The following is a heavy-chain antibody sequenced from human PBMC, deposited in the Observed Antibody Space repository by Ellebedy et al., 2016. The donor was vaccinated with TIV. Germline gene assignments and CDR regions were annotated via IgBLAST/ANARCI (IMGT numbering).Heavy chain of an antibody. J-gene: IGHJ4*02. D-gene: IGHD2/OR15-2a*01. V-gene: IGHV2-70*11. CDR1: GFSLNTSGMC. Sequence: SGPTLVKPTQTLTLTCTFSGFSLNTSGMCVNWIRQPPGKALEWLARIDWDDDKYFSTSLETRLGISKDTSKNQVVLTITNMDPMDTATYSCARIRGCNTGWYFDSWGQGTPVTVSS. CDR2: IDWDDDK. CDR3: ARIRGCNTGWYFDS.